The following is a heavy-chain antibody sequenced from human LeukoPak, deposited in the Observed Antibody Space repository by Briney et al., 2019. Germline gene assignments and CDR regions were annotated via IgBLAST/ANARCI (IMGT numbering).Heavy chain of an antibody. CDR2: INHSGST. CDR1: GGSFSGYY. D-gene: IGHD3-22*01. CDR3: ARRRYSSGYYHYYYYYMDV. J-gene: IGHJ6*03. Sequence: SETLSLTCAVYGGSFSGYYWSWIRQPPGKGLEWIGEINHSGSTNYNPSLKSRVTISVDTSKNQFSLKLSSVTAADTAVYYCARRRYSSGYYHYYYYYMDVWGKGTTDTISS. V-gene: IGHV4-34*01.